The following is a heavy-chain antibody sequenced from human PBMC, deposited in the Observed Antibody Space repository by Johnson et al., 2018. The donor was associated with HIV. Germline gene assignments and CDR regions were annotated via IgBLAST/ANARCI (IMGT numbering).Heavy chain of an antibody. CDR1: GFIFGMYS. D-gene: IGHD3-16*02. Sequence: VQLVESGGGLVQPGGSLRLSCAASGFIFGMYSMSWVRQAPGRGLERVANIKQDGSEKYYADSVKGRFTIFRDNSKNTLYLQMNSLRVEDTAVYYCARDVLGDGTYPPDAFDIWGQGTMVTVSS. J-gene: IGHJ3*02. CDR3: ARDVLGDGTYPPDAFDI. CDR2: IKQDGSEK. V-gene: IGHV3-7*03.